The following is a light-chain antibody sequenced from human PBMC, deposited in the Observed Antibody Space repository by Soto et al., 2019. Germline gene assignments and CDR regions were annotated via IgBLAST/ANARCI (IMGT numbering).Light chain of an antibody. CDR3: CSYAASTTYV. V-gene: IGLV2-23*02. CDR2: EVN. J-gene: IGLJ1*01. CDR1: SSDVGSYNL. Sequence: QSALTQPASVSGSPGQSIAISCTGTSSDVGSYNLVSWYQQYPGKAPKLMSSEVNKRTSGGSNRFSGSKSGNTASLTISGLLAEDVADSYSCSYAASTTYVFGTVTKVT.